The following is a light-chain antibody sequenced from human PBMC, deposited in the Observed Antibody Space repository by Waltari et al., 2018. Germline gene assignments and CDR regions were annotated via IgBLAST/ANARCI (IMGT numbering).Light chain of an antibody. CDR2: EVS. Sequence: SALTQPASVSGSPGQSITISCTGTSSDVAGYHYVSWYQPHPGKAPKLMIYEVSNRPSGVSNRFSGSKSGNTASLTISGLQAEDEADYYCSSYTSSSRVFGGGTKLTVL. CDR1: SSDVAGYHY. J-gene: IGLJ3*02. V-gene: IGLV2-14*01. CDR3: SSYTSSSRV.